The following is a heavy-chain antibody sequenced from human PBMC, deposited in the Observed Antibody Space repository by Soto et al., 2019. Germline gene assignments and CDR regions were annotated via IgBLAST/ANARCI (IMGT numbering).Heavy chain of an antibody. CDR2: INHSGST. D-gene: IGHD3-3*01. CDR1: GGSFSGYY. CDR3: ARGRRVLRFLEWLSVRFDP. J-gene: IGHJ5*02. V-gene: IGHV4-34*01. Sequence: PSETLSLTCAVYGGSFSGYYWSWIRQPPGKGLEWIWEINHSGSTNYNPSLKSRVTISVDTSKNQFSLKLSSVTAADTAVYYCARGRRVLRFLEWLSVRFDPWGQGTLVTVPQ.